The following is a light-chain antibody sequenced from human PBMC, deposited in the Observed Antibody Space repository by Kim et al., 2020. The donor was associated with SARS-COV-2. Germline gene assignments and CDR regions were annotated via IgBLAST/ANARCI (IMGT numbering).Light chain of an antibody. CDR3: QQYGSSPRT. J-gene: IGKJ1*01. Sequence: PPWERPTLSCGASLSVRRSYLAWYQQNPGQAPRLLIYGASSRATGIPDRFSGSGSGTDFTLTISRLEPEDFAVYYCQQYGSSPRTFGQGTKVDIK. CDR1: LSVRRSY. CDR2: GAS. V-gene: IGKV3-20*01.